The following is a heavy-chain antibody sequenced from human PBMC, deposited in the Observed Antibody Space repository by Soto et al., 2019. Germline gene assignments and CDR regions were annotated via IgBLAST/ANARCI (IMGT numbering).Heavy chain of an antibody. J-gene: IGHJ5*02. V-gene: IGHV4-39*07. Sequence: SETLSLTCTVSGGSISSSSYYWGWIRQPPGKGLEWIGSIYYSGSTYYNPSLKSRVTISVDTSKNQFSLNLSSVTAADTAVYYCAREHGFSYGLNYFDPWGQGTLVTVSS. CDR1: GGSISSSSYY. CDR2: IYYSGST. D-gene: IGHD5-18*01. CDR3: AREHGFSYGLNYFDP.